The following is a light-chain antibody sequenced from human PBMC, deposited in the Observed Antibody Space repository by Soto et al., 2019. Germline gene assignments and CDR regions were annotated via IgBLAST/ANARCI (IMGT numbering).Light chain of an antibody. CDR1: LSISTH. J-gene: IGKJ1*01. CDR2: GAS. Sequence: EIVMTQSPATLSVSPWERATLSCRASLSISTHLAWYEQKPGQAPRLLIYGASTRATGIPARFSGSGSGTEFTLTISSLQSEDFAVYYCHQYHLWPWTFGQGTKVEI. V-gene: IGKV3D-15*01. CDR3: HQYHLWPWT.